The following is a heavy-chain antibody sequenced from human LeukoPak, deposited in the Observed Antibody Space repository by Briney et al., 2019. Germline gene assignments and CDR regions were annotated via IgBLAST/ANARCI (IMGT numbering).Heavy chain of an antibody. CDR3: ARSSINVLMVFLDY. V-gene: IGHV4-59*08. D-gene: IGHD2-8*01. Sequence: PSETLSLTCTVSGGSISSYYWSWIRQPPGKGLEWIGYIYYSGSTNYNPSLKSRVTISVDTSKNQFSLKLSSVTAADTAVYYCARSSINVLMVFLDYWGQGTLVTVSS. CDR1: GGSISSYY. J-gene: IGHJ4*02. CDR2: IYYSGST.